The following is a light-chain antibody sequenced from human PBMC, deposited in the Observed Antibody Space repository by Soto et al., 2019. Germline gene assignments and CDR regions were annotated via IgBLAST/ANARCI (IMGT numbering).Light chain of an antibody. CDR3: QSYDSSLRGV. CDR1: SSNIGAGHD. CDR2: GNG. Sequence: QSVLTQPPSVSGAPGQRVTISCTGSSSNIGAGHDVHWYQQLPGTAPKLLIYGNGNRPSGVPDRFSGSKSGTSASLAITGLQAEDEADYYCQSYDSSLRGVFGGGTQLTVL. V-gene: IGLV1-40*01. J-gene: IGLJ3*02.